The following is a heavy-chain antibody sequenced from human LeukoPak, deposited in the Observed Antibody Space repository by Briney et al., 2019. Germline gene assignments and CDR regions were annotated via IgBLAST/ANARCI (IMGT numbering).Heavy chain of an antibody. Sequence: SETLSLTCTVSGGSIGGDLYFWNWVRQPAGKGLEWVGRVSASGTPNSNPSLKSRVTVSVDTSKNQFSLMLSSVTAADTAVYYCAIVLVRPTTRWFDPWGQGILVTVSS. D-gene: IGHD1-26*01. J-gene: IGHJ5*02. CDR3: AIVLVRPTTRWFDP. V-gene: IGHV4-61*02. CDR2: VSASGTP. CDR1: GGSIGGDLYF.